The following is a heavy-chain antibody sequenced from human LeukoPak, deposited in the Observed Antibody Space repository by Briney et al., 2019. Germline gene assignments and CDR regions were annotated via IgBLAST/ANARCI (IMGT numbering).Heavy chain of an antibody. CDR2: INHSGST. Sequence: RPSETLSLTCTVSGGSISSGGYYWSWIRQPPGKGLEWIGEINHSGSTNYNPSLKSRVTISVDTSKNQFSLKLSSVTAADTAVYYCARDDYDSSGYQGTYNWGQGTLVTVSS. D-gene: IGHD3-22*01. V-gene: IGHV4-39*07. J-gene: IGHJ4*02. CDR3: ARDDYDSSGYQGTYN. CDR1: GGSISSGGYY.